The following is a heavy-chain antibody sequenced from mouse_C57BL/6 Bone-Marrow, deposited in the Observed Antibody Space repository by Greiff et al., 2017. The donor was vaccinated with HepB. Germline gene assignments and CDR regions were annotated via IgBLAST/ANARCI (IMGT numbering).Heavy chain of an antibody. J-gene: IGHJ2*01. D-gene: IGHD1-1*01. CDR3: ARMDYGSGLDY. CDR2: IDPSDSYT. V-gene: IGHV1-59*01. Sequence: QVQLQQSGAELVRPGTSVKLSCKASGYTFTSYWMHWVKQRPGQGLEWIGVIDPSDSYTNYNQKFKGKATLTVDTSSSTAYMQLSSLTSEDSAGYYCARMDYGSGLDYRGQGTTLTDSS. CDR1: GYTFTSYW.